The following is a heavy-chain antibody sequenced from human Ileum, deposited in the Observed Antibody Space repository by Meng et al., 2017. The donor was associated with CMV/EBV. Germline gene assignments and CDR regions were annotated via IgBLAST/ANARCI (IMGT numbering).Heavy chain of an antibody. D-gene: IGHD5-12*01. CDR2: VNPDGSIT. CDR1: KFTLSNYY. V-gene: IGHV3-74*01. J-gene: IGHJ4*02. Sequence: EVQLVESGGGLVQPGGSLRLSCAASKFTLSNYYVHWVRQAPGEGLVWVSRVNPDGSITNYADSVKGRFTISRDNAKNTVYLQMNSLRADDTAAYYCATGGSGYIPWWGQGTLVTVSS. CDR3: ATGGSGYIPW.